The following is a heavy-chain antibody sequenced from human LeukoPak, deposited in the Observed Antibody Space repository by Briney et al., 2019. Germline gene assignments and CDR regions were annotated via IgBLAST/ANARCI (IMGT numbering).Heavy chain of an antibody. D-gene: IGHD6-19*01. CDR3: AINTLGGRSSGWYHYFDY. CDR1: GYTFTGYY. CDR2: INPNSGGT. Sequence: ASVKVSCKASGYTFTGYYMHWVRQAPGQGLEWMGWINPNSGGTNYAQKFQGRVTMTRDTSISTAYMELSRLRSDDTAVYYCAINTLGGRSSGWYHYFDYWGQGTLVTVSS. V-gene: IGHV1-2*02. J-gene: IGHJ4*02.